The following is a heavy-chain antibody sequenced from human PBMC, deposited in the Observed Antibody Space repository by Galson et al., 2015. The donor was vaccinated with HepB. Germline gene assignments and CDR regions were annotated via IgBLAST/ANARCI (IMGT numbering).Heavy chain of an antibody. D-gene: IGHD6-6*01. Sequence: SLRLSCAASGFTFSNFAMTWVRQAPGKGLVCLSRIKTDGSSTYYADSVEGRFTVSRDNAKNTLYLQMDSLRAEDTAVYYCARGVSSSQDYWGQGTLVTVSS. J-gene: IGHJ4*02. V-gene: IGHV3-74*01. CDR3: ARGVSSSQDY. CDR1: GFTFSNFA. CDR2: IKTDGSST.